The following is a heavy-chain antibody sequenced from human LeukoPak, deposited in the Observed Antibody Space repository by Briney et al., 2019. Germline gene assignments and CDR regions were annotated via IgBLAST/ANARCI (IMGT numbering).Heavy chain of an antibody. D-gene: IGHD4-23*01. Sequence: PGGSLRLSCAASGFTFSSYAMSWVRQAPGKGLVWVSAISGSGGSTYYADSVKGRFTISRDNSKNTLYLQMNSLRAEDTAVYYCAKSPARLTLVVTPDYFDCWGQGTLVTVSS. V-gene: IGHV3-23*01. CDR2: ISGSGGST. CDR3: AKSPARLTLVVTPDYFDC. CDR1: GFTFSSYA. J-gene: IGHJ4*02.